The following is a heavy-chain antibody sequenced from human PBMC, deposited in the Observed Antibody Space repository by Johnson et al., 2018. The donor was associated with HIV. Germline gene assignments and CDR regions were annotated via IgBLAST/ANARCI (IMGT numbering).Heavy chain of an antibody. D-gene: IGHD6-6*01. J-gene: IGHJ3*02. V-gene: IGHV3-66*02. CDR2: IYSGGST. CDR3: AKSSSSFGAFDI. CDR1: GFTFSNAW. Sequence: EVQLVESGGGVVQPGRSLRLSCAASGFTFSNAWMSWIRQAPGKGLEWVSVIYSGGSTYYADSVKGRFTISRDTSKKSVFLQMNSLRPEDTAVYYCAKSSSSFGAFDIWGQGTMVTVSS.